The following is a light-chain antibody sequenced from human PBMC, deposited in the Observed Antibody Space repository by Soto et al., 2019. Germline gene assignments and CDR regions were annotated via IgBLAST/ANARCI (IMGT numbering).Light chain of an antibody. V-gene: IGKV1-27*01. CDR2: AAS. J-gene: IGKJ2*01. Sequence: DIPMTQSPSSLSASVGDRVTITCRASQGISNYLAWYQQKPGKVPKLLIYAASTLQSGVPSRFSGSGSGTDFTLTISGLQPDDFATYYCQQYSSYSSFGQGTKLEIK. CDR3: QQYSSYSS. CDR1: QGISNY.